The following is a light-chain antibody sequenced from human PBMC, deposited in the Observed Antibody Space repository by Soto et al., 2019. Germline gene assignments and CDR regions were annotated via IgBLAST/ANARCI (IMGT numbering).Light chain of an antibody. J-gene: IGKJ1*01. CDR1: QSVSSN. Sequence: EIVMTQSPATLSVSPGERATLSCRASQSVSSNLAWYQQKPGQAPRLLIYGASTRATGIPARFSGSGSGTQFTLSISSLQSEDFAVYYCQHYYSWPPWTFGQGTKEDIK. CDR2: GAS. V-gene: IGKV3-15*01. CDR3: QHYYSWPPWT.